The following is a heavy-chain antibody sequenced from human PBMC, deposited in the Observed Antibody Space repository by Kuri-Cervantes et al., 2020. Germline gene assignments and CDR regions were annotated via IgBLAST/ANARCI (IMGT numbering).Heavy chain of an antibody. Sequence: GGSLRLSCAASGFTFSSYAMHWVRQAPGKGLEWVAVISYDGSKEYYTDSVKGRFTISRDNSKNTLYLQMNSLRPEDTAVYYCAKAGSGWSFDYWGQGTLVTDSS. D-gene: IGHD6-19*01. J-gene: IGHJ4*02. CDR3: AKAGSGWSFDY. CDR2: ISYDGSKE. CDR1: GFTFSSYA. V-gene: IGHV3-30*04.